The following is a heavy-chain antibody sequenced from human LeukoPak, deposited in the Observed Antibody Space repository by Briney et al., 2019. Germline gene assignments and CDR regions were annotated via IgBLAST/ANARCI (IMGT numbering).Heavy chain of an antibody. V-gene: IGHV1-18*01. Sequence: VASVKVSCKASGYTFTSYGISWVRRAPGQGLEWMGWISAYNGNTNYAQKLQGRVTMTTDTSTSTAYMELRSLRSDDTAVYYCARVSWYGGNPDYWGQGTLVTVSS. D-gene: IGHD4-23*01. CDR1: GYTFTSYG. CDR2: ISAYNGNT. J-gene: IGHJ4*02. CDR3: ARVSWYGGNPDY.